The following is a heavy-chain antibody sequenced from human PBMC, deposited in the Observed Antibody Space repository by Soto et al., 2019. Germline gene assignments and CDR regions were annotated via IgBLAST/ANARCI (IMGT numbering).Heavy chain of an antibody. D-gene: IGHD4-17*01. CDR2: IYYSGST. J-gene: IGHJ5*02. V-gene: IGHV4-39*01. Sequence: SETLSLTCTVSGGSISSSSYYWGWIRQPPGKGLEWIGSIYYSGSTYYNPSLKSRVTISVDTSKNQFSLKLSSVTAADTAVYYCARHSTTVTTLNNWFDPWGQGTLVTVSS. CDR1: GGSISSSSYY. CDR3: ARHSTTVTTLNNWFDP.